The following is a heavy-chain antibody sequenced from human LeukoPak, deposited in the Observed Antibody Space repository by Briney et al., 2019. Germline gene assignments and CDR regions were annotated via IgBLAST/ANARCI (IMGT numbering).Heavy chain of an antibody. CDR1: GFTFSSYA. J-gene: IGHJ4*02. V-gene: IGHV3-23*01. CDR3: ARHENYDILTGPDY. D-gene: IGHD3-9*01. CDR2: ISGSGGST. Sequence: GGSLRLSCAASGFTFSSYAMSWVRQAPGKGLEWVSAISGSGGSTYYADSVKGRFTISRDNSKNTLYLQMNSLRAEDTAVYYCARHENYDILTGPDYWGQGTLVTVSS.